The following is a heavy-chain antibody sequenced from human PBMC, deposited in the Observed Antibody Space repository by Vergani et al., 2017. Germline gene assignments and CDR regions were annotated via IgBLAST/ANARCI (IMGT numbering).Heavy chain of an antibody. CDR1: GFSFTTGGEG. Sequence: QITLRESGPTLVKPTQTLTLTCTFSGFSFTTGGEGVGWIRQPPGRALEWLAFVYWNDDERYRPSLKSRVTITKDTSKNEVILTMATMDPVDTATYYCVHRLGYFDWDGAFDVWGAGTMVTVSS. V-gene: IGHV2-5*01. D-gene: IGHD3-9*01. CDR3: VHRLGYFDWDGAFDV. CDR2: VYWNDDE. J-gene: IGHJ3*01.